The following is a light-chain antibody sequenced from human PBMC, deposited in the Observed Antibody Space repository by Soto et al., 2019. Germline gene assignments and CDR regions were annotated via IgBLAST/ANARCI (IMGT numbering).Light chain of an antibody. CDR1: QSISSW. J-gene: IGKJ1*01. CDR3: QQYRVFWT. Sequence: DIQMTQSPSTLSASVGDRVTITCRASQSISSWLAWYQQRPGQAPKPLIYDASTLTSGVPSRFSGSGSGTEFTLTISRLQPEDFATYYCQQYRVFWTFGQGTKVDIK. CDR2: DAS. V-gene: IGKV1-5*01.